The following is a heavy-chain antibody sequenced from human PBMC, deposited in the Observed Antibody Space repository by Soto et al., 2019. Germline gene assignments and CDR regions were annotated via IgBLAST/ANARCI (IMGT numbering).Heavy chain of an antibody. J-gene: IGHJ5*02. V-gene: IGHV1-8*01. CDR2: MNPNSGNT. D-gene: IGHD3-10*01. CDR1: GYTFTSYD. Sequence: QVQLVQSGAEVKKPGASVKVSCKASGYTFTSYDITWVRQATGQGLEWMGWMNPNSGNTVYAQKFQGRVTMTRNTSISTAYMELSSLRSEDTAVYYCARGRFTMFRGVMGWFDPWGQGTLVTVSS. CDR3: ARGRFTMFRGVMGWFDP.